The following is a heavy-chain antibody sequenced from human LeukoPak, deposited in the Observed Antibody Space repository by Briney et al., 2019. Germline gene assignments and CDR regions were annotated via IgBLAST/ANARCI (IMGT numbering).Heavy chain of an antibody. D-gene: IGHD6-6*01. CDR2: FDPEDGET. CDR1: GYTLTELS. J-gene: IGHJ5*02. V-gene: IGHV1-24*01. Sequence: ASVKVSCKVSGYTLTELSMHWVRQAPGKGLEWMGGFDPEDGETIYAQKFQGRVTMTEDTSTDTAYMELGSLRSEDTAVYYCATGEVRGYSSSFDWFDPWGQGTLVTVSS. CDR3: ATGEVRGYSSSFDWFDP.